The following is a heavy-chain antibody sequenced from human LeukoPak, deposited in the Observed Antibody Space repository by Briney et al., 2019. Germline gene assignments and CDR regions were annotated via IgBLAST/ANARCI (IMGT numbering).Heavy chain of an antibody. CDR2: INHSGST. D-gene: IGHD3-22*01. CDR1: GGSFSGYY. J-gene: IGHJ4*02. Sequence: SETLSLTCAVYGGSFSGYYWSWIRQPPGKGLEWIGEINHSGSTNYNPSLKSRVTISVDTSKNQFSLKLSSVTAADTAVYYCARTPSMIVVLFDYWGQGTLVTVSS. V-gene: IGHV4-34*01. CDR3: ARTPSMIVVLFDY.